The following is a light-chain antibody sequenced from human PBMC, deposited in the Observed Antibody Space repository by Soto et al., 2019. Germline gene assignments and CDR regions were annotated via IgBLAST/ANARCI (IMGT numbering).Light chain of an antibody. CDR2: DAS. V-gene: IGKV3D-15*01. CDR1: QTVGSN. J-gene: IGKJ2*01. CDR3: QQYNYWPRT. Sequence: EIVMTQSPATLSVSPGERATLSCRASQTVGSNLAWYQQKRGQAPRLLIYDASTRAPGIPARFSGSGSGTDCTLTISSLQSEDFALYYCQQYNYWPRTFGQGSKLEIK.